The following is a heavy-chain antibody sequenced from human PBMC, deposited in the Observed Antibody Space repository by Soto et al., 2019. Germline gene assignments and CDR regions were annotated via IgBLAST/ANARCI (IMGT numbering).Heavy chain of an antibody. Sequence: GGSLRLSCAASGFTFSSYAMSWVRQAPGKGLEWVSGIGGSGSSTFYADSVKGRFTISRDNSKNSLYLQMNSLRAEDTAVYYCARGDYYDSSGYYNLDYWGQGTLVTVSS. CDR2: IGGSGSST. CDR3: ARGDYYDSSGYYNLDY. D-gene: IGHD3-22*01. V-gene: IGHV3-23*01. J-gene: IGHJ4*02. CDR1: GFTFSSYA.